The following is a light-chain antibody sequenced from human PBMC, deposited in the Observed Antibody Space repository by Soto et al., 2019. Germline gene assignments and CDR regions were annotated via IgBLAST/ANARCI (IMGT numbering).Light chain of an antibody. CDR2: GAS. J-gene: IGKJ5*01. CDR1: QSVGSN. V-gene: IGKV3-15*01. Sequence: ELVMTQSPSTLSVSPGERATLSCRASQSVGSNLAWYQQKRGQAPRLLIYGASTRATGISARFSGSGSGTEFTLTISSLQSEDFAVYYCQQYSNWPPITFGQGTRLEIK. CDR3: QQYSNWPPIT.